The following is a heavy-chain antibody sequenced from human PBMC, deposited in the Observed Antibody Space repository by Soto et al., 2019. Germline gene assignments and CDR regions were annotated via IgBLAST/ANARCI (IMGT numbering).Heavy chain of an antibody. J-gene: IGHJ6*02. CDR2: IYYSGST. D-gene: IGHD3-3*01. V-gene: IGHV4-61*01. CDR3: AREGITIFGVVRGYYYYGMDV. CDR1: GGSVSSGSYY. Sequence: TSETLSLTCTVSGGSVSSGSYYWSWIRQPPGKGLEWIGYIYYSGSTNYNPSLKSRVTISVGTSKNQFSLKLSSVTAADTAVYYCAREGITIFGVVRGYYYYGMDVWGQGTTVTVSS.